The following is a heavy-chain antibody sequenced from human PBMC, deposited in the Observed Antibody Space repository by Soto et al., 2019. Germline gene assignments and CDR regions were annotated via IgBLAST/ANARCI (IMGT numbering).Heavy chain of an antibody. J-gene: IGHJ5*02. V-gene: IGHV3-7*03. CDR1: GFTFSSYW. Sequence: EVPLVESGGGLVQPGGSLRLSCTVSGFTFSSYWMSWVRQAPGKGLAWVANIKQDGSEKFYVDSVKGRFTISRDNAKNSLYLQMNSLRAEDTAVYYCAREGEAGGHWGWFDPWGQGTLVTVSS. CDR2: IKQDGSEK. D-gene: IGHD3-16*01. CDR3: AREGEAGGHWGWFDP.